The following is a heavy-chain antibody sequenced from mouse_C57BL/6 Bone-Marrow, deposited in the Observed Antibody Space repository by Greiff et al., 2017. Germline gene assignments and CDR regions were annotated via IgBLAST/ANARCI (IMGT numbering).Heavy chain of an antibody. Sequence: QVQLKQPGAELVMPGASVKLSCKASGYTFTSYWMHWVKQRPGQGLEWIGEIDPSDSYTNYNQKFKGKSTLTVDKSSSTAYMQLSSLTSEDSAVYYCASDSNCVWFAYWGQGTLVTVSA. J-gene: IGHJ3*01. CDR2: IDPSDSYT. CDR3: ASDSNCVWFAY. CDR1: GYTFTSYW. V-gene: IGHV1-69*01. D-gene: IGHD2-5*01.